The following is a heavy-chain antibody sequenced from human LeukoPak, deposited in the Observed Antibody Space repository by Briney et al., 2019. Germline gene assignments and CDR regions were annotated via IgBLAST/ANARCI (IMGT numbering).Heavy chain of an antibody. CDR3: AKPLNGYKPLEAFDI. J-gene: IGHJ3*02. D-gene: IGHD5-24*01. V-gene: IGHV3-30*18. CDR1: GFTFSSYG. CDR2: IWYGGSNK. Sequence: PGRSLRLSCAASGFTFSSYGMHWVRQAPGKGLEWVAVIWYGGSNKYYADSVKGRFTISRDNSKNTLYLQMNSLRAEDSAVYYCAKPLNGYKPLEAFDIWGQGTMVTVSS.